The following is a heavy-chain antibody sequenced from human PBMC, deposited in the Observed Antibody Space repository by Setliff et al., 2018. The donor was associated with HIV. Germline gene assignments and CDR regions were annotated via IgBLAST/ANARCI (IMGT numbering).Heavy chain of an antibody. J-gene: IGHJ5*02. CDR3: AGDHCSGGSCYYGWFDP. Sequence: GASVKVSCKASGGTFSSSAFSWVRQAPGQGPEWMGGIIPISAASNYAQKFQGRVTITADESTSTAYMELSSLRSEDTAVYYCAGDHCSGGSCYYGWFDPWGQGTLVTVSS. D-gene: IGHD2-15*01. CDR2: IIPISAAS. CDR1: GGTFSSSA. V-gene: IGHV1-69*13.